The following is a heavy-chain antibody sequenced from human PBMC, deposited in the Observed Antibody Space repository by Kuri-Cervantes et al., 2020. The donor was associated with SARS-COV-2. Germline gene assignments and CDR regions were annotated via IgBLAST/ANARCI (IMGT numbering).Heavy chain of an antibody. CDR2: INHSGST. Sequence: SETLSLTCAVYGGSFSGYYWSWIRQPPGKGLEWIGEINHSGSTNYNPSPKSRVTISVDTSKNQFSLKLSSVTAADTAVYYCARGLEWLVHTWNYYYGMDVWCHGTTVTVSS. D-gene: IGHD6-19*01. CDR3: ARGLEWLVHTWNYYYGMDV. V-gene: IGHV4-34*01. J-gene: IGHJ6*02. CDR1: GGSFSGYY.